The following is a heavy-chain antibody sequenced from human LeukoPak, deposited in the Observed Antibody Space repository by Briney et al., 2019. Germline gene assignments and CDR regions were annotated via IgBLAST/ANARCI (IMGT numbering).Heavy chain of an antibody. J-gene: IGHJ2*01. Sequence: PSETLSLTCAVYGGSFSGYYWSWIRQPPGKGLEWIGEINHSGSTNYDPSLKSRVTISVDTSKNQFSLKLSSVTAADTAVYYCARVRGLGWPSYWYFDLWGRGTLVTVSS. V-gene: IGHV4-34*01. CDR3: ARVRGLGWPSYWYFDL. CDR2: INHSGST. D-gene: IGHD6-19*01. CDR1: GGSFSGYY.